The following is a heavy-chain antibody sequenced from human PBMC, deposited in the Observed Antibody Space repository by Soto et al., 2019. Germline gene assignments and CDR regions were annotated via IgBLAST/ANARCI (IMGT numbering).Heavy chain of an antibody. CDR2: ICHSGNA. D-gene: IGHD4-17*01. Sequence: PSETLSLTCTVSGGSIRNVYWSGIRQTPGKGLEWLGFICHSGNATYRRSHKRRAARSIGTSKKQFYIKLCSLTDTSTAVYYCVIKRTTVLTQTYFARCGKGDRVTVSS. V-gene: IGHV4-59*08. CDR1: GGSIRNVY. CDR3: VIKRTTVLTQTYFAR. J-gene: IGHJ4*02.